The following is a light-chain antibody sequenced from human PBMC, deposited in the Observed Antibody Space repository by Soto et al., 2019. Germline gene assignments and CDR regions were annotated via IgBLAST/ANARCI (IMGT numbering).Light chain of an antibody. CDR3: QQRTNWPWT. Sequence: AIRMTQSPSSFSASTGDRVTITCRASQGISSYLAWYQQKPGKAPKLLIYAASTLQSGVPSRFSGSGSGTDFTLTISCLQSEDFAVYCCQQRTNWPWTFGQGTKVDIK. CDR1: QGISSY. J-gene: IGKJ1*01. CDR2: AAS. V-gene: IGKV1-8*01.